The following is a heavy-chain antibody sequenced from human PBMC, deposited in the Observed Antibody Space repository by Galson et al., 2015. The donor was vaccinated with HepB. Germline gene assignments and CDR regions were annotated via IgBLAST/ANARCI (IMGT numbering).Heavy chain of an antibody. CDR3: GAGEGRSWYRSGYDFDY. CDR2: IVVGSGDT. D-gene: IGHD6-13*01. CDR1: GFTFTNSA. V-gene: IGHV1-58*02. Sequence: SVKVSCKASGFTFTNSAMQWVRQARGQRLEWIGWIVVGSGDTNYAREFQERVTITRDMSTSTAYMELRSLRSEDTAVYYCGAGEGRSWYRSGYDFDYWGQGTLVTVSS. J-gene: IGHJ4*02.